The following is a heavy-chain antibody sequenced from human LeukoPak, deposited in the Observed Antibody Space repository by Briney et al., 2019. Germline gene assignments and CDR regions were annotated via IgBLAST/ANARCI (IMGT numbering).Heavy chain of an antibody. CDR2: IYYSGST. J-gene: IGHJ4*02. CDR3: ARTGSFWSGYDY. CDR1: GGSISSGGYY. D-gene: IGHD3-3*01. V-gene: IGHV4-31*03. Sequence: SQTLSLTCTVSGGSISSGGYYWSWTRQHPGKGLEWIGYIYYSGSTYYNPSLKSRVTISVDTSKNQFSLKLRSVTAADTAVYYCARTGSFWSGYDYWGQGTLVTVSS.